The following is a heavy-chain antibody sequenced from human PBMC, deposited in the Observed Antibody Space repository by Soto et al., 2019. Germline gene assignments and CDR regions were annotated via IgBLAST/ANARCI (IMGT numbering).Heavy chain of an antibody. V-gene: IGHV3-23*01. J-gene: IGHJ4*02. CDR2: ISGRGGNT. D-gene: IGHD2-15*01. Sequence: EVQLLESGGGLVQPGGSLRLSCAASGFTFSSYAMNWVRQVPGKGLEWVSSISGRGGNTNYADSVKGRFSISRDNSKNTLFLQMNSLRADDTAVYYCAKSLLLLVIECSGGSCYSDYWGQGTLVTVSS. CDR1: GFTFSSYA. CDR3: AKSLLLLVIECSGGSCYSDY.